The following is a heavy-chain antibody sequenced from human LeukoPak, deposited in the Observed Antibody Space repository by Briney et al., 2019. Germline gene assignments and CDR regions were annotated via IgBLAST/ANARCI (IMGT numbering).Heavy chain of an antibody. CDR1: GVSFSGYY. D-gene: IGHD1-26*01. CDR2: INHSGST. V-gene: IGHV4-34*01. Sequence: SETLSLTCAVYGVSFSGYYWSWIRQPPGKGLEWIGEINHSGSTNYNPSLKSRVTISVDTSKNQFSLKLSSVTAADTAVYYCARDSNLVGATYFDYWGQGTLVTVSS. J-gene: IGHJ4*02. CDR3: ARDSNLVGATYFDY.